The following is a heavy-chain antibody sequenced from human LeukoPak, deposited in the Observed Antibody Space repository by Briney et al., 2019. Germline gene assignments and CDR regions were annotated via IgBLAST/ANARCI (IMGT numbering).Heavy chain of an antibody. J-gene: IGHJ2*01. CDR2: IYYSGST. CDR3: ARDKGPYWYFDL. V-gene: IGHV4-59*01. Sequence: SETPSLTCTVSGGSISSYYWSWIRQPPGKGLEWIGYIGYIYYSGSTNYNPALKSRVTISVDTSKNQISLRLSSVTAADTAVYHCARDKGPYWYFDLWGRDTLVPVSS. CDR1: GGSISSYY.